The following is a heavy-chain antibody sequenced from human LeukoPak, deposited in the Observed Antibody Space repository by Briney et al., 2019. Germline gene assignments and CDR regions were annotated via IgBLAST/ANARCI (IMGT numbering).Heavy chain of an antibody. J-gene: IGHJ4*02. V-gene: IGHV1-69*13. CDR2: IIPIFGTA. CDR1: GGTFSSYA. CDR3: ARDIVGAYDY. Sequence: ASVKVSCKASGGTFSSYAISWVRQAPGQGLEWMGGIIPIFGTANYAQKFQGRVTITADESTSTAYMELRSLRSDDTAVYYCARDIVGAYDYWGQGTLVTVSS. D-gene: IGHD1-26*01.